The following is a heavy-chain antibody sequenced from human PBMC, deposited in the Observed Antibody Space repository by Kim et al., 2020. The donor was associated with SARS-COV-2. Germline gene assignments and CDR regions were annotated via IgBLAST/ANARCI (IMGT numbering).Heavy chain of an antibody. CDR3: ARDATQHYYGSGRYDWYYGMDG. V-gene: IGHV1-2*06. J-gene: IGHJ6*02. D-gene: IGHD3-10*01. Sequence: ASVKVSCKASGYTFTGYYMHWVRQAPGQGLEWMGRINPNSGGTNYAQKFQGRVTMTRDTSISTAYMELSRLRSDDTAVYYCARDATQHYYGSGRYDWYYGMDGWGQGTTVTVSS. CDR1: GYTFTGYY. CDR2: INPNSGGT.